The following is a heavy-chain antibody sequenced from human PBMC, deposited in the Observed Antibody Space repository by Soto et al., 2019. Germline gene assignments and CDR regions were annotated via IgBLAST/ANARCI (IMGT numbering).Heavy chain of an antibody. J-gene: IGHJ5*02. CDR3: ARNIVVVPAAMGWFDP. D-gene: IGHD2-2*01. CDR1: GGSISSGGYY. V-gene: IGHV4-31*03. CDR2: IYYSGST. Sequence: SETLSLTCTVSGGSISSGGYYWSWIRQHPGKGLEWIGYIYYSGSTYYNPSLKGRVTISVDTSKNQFSLKLSSVTAADTAVYYCARNIVVVPAAMGWFDPWGQGTLVTVSS.